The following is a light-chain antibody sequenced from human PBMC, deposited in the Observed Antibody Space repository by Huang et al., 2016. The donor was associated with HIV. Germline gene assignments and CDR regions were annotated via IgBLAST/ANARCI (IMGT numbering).Light chain of an antibody. J-gene: IGKJ2*01. CDR1: QSLSTY. CDR3: QQSYSTPMYT. V-gene: IGKV1-39*01. CDR2: AAS. Sequence: DIQMTQSPSSLSASVGDRVTITCRASQSLSTYLNWYQQKPGKAPKLLIYAASSLQRGVPTRFSGSGSGTDFTLTISSLQPEDFATYYCQQSYSTPMYTFGQGTKLEIK.